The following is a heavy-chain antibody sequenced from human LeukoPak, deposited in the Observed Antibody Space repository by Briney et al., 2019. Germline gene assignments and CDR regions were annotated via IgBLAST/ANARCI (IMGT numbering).Heavy chain of an antibody. CDR3: AREMWDSYGYVDY. CDR1: GLTVSSNY. V-gene: IGHV3-66*01. D-gene: IGHD5-18*01. J-gene: IGHJ4*02. CDR2: IYSGDST. Sequence: PGGSLRLSCAASGLTVSSNYMTWVRQAPGKGLEWVSVIYSGDSTHYADSVKGRFTISRDNSKNTLYLQMNSLRAEDTAVYYCAREMWDSYGYVDYWGQGTLVTVSS.